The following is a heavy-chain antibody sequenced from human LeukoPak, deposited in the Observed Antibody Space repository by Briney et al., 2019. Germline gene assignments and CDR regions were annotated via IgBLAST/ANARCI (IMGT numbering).Heavy chain of an antibody. D-gene: IGHD3-22*01. CDR2: ISSSGSTI. Sequence: LSLTCTVSGGSISSGGYSWSWIRQAPGKGLEWVSYISSSGSTIYYADSVKGRFTISRDNAKNSLYLQMNSLRAEDTAVYYCARGLTYYYDSSGYSWGQGTLVTVSS. CDR1: GGSISSGGYS. J-gene: IGHJ5*02. CDR3: ARGLTYYYDSSGYS. V-gene: IGHV3-11*01.